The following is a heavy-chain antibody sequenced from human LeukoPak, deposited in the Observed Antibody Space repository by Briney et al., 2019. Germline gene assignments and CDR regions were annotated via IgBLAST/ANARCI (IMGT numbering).Heavy chain of an antibody. CDR1: GFTFSSYE. V-gene: IGHV4-39*07. Sequence: GSLRLSCAASGFTFSSYEVNWVRQAPGKGLQWIASIYYSGNIYYNPSLKSRVNMSLDTSKNQFSLKLSSVTAADTAVYYCARGVGYYYYYYMDVWGKGTTVTVSS. CDR3: ARGVGYYYYYYMDV. CDR2: IYYSGNI. J-gene: IGHJ6*03.